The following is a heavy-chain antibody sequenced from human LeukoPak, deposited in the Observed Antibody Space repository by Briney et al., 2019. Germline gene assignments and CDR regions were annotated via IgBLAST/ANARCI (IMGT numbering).Heavy chain of an antibody. J-gene: IGHJ3*02. CDR3: VKGPGRTTSSLI. CDR2: ISPGGGGA. D-gene: IGHD2-2*01. CDR1: GFSFNSYA. V-gene: IGHV3-23*01. Sequence: GGSLRLSCATSGFSFNSYAMSWVRQAPGKGLEWVSGISPGGGGASYADSVKGRFIIFRDTSKDTLYLQMNSLRAGDTAVYYCVKGPGRTTSSLIWGQGTMVSVSS.